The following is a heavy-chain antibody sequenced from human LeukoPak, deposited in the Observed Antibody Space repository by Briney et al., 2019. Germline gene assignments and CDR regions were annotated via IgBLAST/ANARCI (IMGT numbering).Heavy chain of an antibody. D-gene: IGHD6-13*01. CDR2: SGTAGDT. CDR1: GFAFSSSA. J-gene: IGHJ4*02. V-gene: IGHV3-23*01. CDR3: AKKTPGTYPFDY. Sequence: GGSLRLSCAASGFAFSSSAMKWVRQVPGKGLEWVSASGTAGDTYYADSVKGRFTISRDDSKNTLYLQMTSLRAEDTAVYYCAKKTPGTYPFDYWGQGTLVTVSP.